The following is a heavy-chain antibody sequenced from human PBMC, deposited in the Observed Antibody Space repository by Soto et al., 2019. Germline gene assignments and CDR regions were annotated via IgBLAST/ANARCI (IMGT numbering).Heavy chain of an antibody. CDR1: GGSISSGGYY. Sequence: QVQLQESGPGLVKPSQTLSLTCTVSGGSISSGGYYWSWIRQHPGKALEWIGYIYYSGGTYYNPSLKNRVTISVDTSKNQFSLKLSSVTAADTAVYYCARVVARKLELGRVYYCDYWGQGTLVTVSS. CDR3: ARVVARKLELGRVYYCDY. V-gene: IGHV4-31*03. D-gene: IGHD1-7*01. J-gene: IGHJ4*02. CDR2: IYYSGGT.